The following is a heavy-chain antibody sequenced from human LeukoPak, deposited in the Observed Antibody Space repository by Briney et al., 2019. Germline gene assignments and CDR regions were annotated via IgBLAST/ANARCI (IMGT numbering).Heavy chain of an antibody. CDR3: AKDVEGISPQSYYYYGMDV. CDR2: IRYDGSNK. J-gene: IGHJ6*02. V-gene: IGHV3-30*02. CDR1: GFTFSSYG. Sequence: GGSLRLSCAASGFTFSSYGMHWVRQAPGKGLEWVAFIRYDGSNKYYADSVKGRFTISRDNSKNTLYLQMNSLRAEDTAVYYCAKDVEGISPQSYYYYGMDVWGQGTAVTVSS. D-gene: IGHD1-1*01.